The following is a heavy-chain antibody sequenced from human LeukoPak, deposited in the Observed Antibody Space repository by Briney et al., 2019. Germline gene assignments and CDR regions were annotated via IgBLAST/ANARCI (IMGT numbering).Heavy chain of an antibody. J-gene: IGHJ3*01. CDR1: GASTSAYY. D-gene: IGHD1-26*01. CDR2: TYSGGNA. V-gene: IGHV4-59*01. CDR3: AHSKRGGGYYINAFAV. Sequence: SETLSLTCTVSGASTSAYYWSWIRQPPGKGLECIGYTYSGGNANYNPSLKSRVTISIDTSENQFSLRLTSVTAADTAVYFCAHSKRGGGYYINAFAVWGQGTLVTISS.